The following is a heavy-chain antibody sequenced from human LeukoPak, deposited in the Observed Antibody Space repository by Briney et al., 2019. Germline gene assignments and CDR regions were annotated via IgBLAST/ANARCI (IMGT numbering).Heavy chain of an antibody. V-gene: IGHV4-38-2*01. Sequence: PSETLSLTCAVSGYSISSGYYWGWIRQPPGKGLEWIGSIYHSGSTYYNPSLKSRVTISVDTSKNQFSLKLSSVTAADTAVYYCAGPSSTVTTFDYWGQGTLVTVSS. CDR1: GYSISSGYY. D-gene: IGHD4-11*01. J-gene: IGHJ4*02. CDR3: AGPSSTVTTFDY. CDR2: IYHSGST.